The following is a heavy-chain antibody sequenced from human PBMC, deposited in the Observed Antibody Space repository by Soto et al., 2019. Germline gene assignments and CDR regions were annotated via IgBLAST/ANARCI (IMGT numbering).Heavy chain of an antibody. CDR1: GFTFSGYA. J-gene: IGHJ6*02. Sequence: QVQVVESGGGVVQPGGSLRLSCAASGFTFSGYAMHWVRQPPGKGLEWVAVTSWDGNNKYYADSVKGRFTISRDNSKNPLYLQMNSLRAEDMAVYYCAKGVAPAAMVNYYYGMDVWGQGTTVTVSS. D-gene: IGHD2-2*01. V-gene: IGHV3-30*04. CDR2: TSWDGNNK. CDR3: AKGVAPAAMVNYYYGMDV.